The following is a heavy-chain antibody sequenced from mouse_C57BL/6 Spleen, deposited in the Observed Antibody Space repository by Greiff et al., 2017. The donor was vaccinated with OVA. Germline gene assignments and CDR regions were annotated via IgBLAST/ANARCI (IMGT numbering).Heavy chain of an antibody. J-gene: IGHJ1*03. D-gene: IGHD2-10*01. V-gene: IGHV1-54*01. CDR3: AMFLLSYWYFDV. Sequence: VKVVESGAELVRPGTSVKVSCKASGYAFTNYLIEWVKQGTGQGLEWIGVINPGSGGTNYNEKFKGKETLTADKSSSTAYMQLSSLTSEDSAVYFCAMFLLSYWYFDVWGTGTTVTVSS. CDR1: GYAFTNYL. CDR2: INPGSGGT.